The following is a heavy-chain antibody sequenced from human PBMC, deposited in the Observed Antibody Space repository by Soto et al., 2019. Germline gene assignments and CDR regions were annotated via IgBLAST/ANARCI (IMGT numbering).Heavy chain of an antibody. CDR2: ISYDGSNK. Sequence: GGSLRLSCAASGFTFSSYAMHWVRQAPGKGLEWVAVISYDGSNKYYADSVKGRFTISRDNSKNTLYLQMNSLRAEDTAVYYSARPPYPYCTSTSCGGVDYWGQGTLVTVSS. CDR3: ARPPYPYCTSTSCGGVDY. CDR1: GFTFSSYA. D-gene: IGHD2-2*01. J-gene: IGHJ4*02. V-gene: IGHV3-30-3*01.